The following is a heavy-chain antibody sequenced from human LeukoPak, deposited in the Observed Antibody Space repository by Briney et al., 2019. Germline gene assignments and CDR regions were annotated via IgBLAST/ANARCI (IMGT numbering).Heavy chain of an antibody. J-gene: IGHJ3*02. CDR3: ARSPIAAAGSDAFDI. CDR1: GGSISSGSYY. D-gene: IGHD6-13*01. V-gene: IGHV4-61*02. CDR2: IYTSGST. Sequence: SQTLSLTCTVSGGSISSGSYYWSWIRQPAGKGLEWIGRIYTSGSTNYNPSLKSRVTISVDTSKNQFSLKLSSVTAADTAVYYCARSPIAAAGSDAFDIWGQGTMVTVSS.